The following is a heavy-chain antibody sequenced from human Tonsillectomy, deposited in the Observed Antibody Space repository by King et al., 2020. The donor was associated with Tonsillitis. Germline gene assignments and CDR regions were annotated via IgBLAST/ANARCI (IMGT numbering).Heavy chain of an antibody. CDR1: GFTFSSYG. V-gene: IGHV3-30*18. D-gene: IGHD2-15*01. CDR2: ISYDGSNK. CDR3: AKDDCSGGSCYFDY. J-gene: IGHJ4*02. Sequence: VQLVESGGGVVQPGRSLRLSCAASGFTFSSYGMHWVRQAPGKGLEWVAVISYDGSNKYYADSVKGRFTISRDNSKNTLYLQMNSLRAEDTAVYYCAKDDCSGGSCYFDYWGQGTLVTVSS.